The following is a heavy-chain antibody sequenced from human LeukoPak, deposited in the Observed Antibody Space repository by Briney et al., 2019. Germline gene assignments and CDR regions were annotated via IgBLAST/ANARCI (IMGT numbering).Heavy chain of an antibody. J-gene: IGHJ5*02. CDR1: GYTFTSYG. V-gene: IGHV1-18*01. Sequence: ASVKVSCKASGYTFTSYGISWVRQAPGQGLEWMGWISAYSGNTNYAQKLQGRVTMTTDTSTSTAYMELRSLRSDDTAVYYCARDSSYYYDSSGYLRFDPWGQGTLVTVSS. CDR3: ARDSSYYYDSSGYLRFDP. D-gene: IGHD3-22*01. CDR2: ISAYSGNT.